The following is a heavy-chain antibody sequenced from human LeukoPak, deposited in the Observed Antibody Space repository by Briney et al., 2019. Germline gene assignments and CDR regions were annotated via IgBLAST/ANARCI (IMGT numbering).Heavy chain of an antibody. CDR3: ARGFGQLGTRYYYYMDV. CDR2: IYYSGST. D-gene: IGHD6-6*01. J-gene: IGHJ6*03. V-gene: IGHV4-39*07. CDR1: GGSISSSSYY. Sequence: SETLSLTCTVSGGSISSSSYYWGWIRQPPGKGLEWIGSIYYSGSTYYNPSLKSRVTISVDTSKNQFSLKLSSVTAADTAVYYCARGFGQLGTRYYYYMDVWGKGTTVTVSS.